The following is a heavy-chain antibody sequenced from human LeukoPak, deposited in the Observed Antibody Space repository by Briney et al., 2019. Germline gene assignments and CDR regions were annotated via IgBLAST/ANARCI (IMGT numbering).Heavy chain of an antibody. CDR3: ARGSDYFDY. CDR1: GGSFSGYY. Sequence: SETLSLTCAVYGGSFSGYYWSWIRQPPGKGLEWIGEINHSGSTNYNPSLKSRVTISVDTSKNQFSLKLSSVTAADTAVYYCARGSDYFDYWGQGTLVTVSS. V-gene: IGHV4-34*01. J-gene: IGHJ4*02. CDR2: INHSGST. D-gene: IGHD3-3*01.